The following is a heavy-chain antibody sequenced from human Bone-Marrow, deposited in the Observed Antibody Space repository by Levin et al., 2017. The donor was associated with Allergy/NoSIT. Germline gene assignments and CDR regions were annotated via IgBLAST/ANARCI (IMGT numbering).Heavy chain of an antibody. D-gene: IGHD6-13*01. CDR1: GYTFTKYW. CDR3: ARYTTSWYGTNYFDN. J-gene: IGHJ1*01. V-gene: IGHV5-51*01. Sequence: GESLKISCKGSGYTFTKYWIGWVRQMPGKGLEWMGAIYPEDSDTKYNPSFQDQVSITVDTSNNVAYLQWNSLRASDSAMYYCARYTTSWYGTNYFDNWGQGTLVAVSS. CDR2: IYPEDSDT.